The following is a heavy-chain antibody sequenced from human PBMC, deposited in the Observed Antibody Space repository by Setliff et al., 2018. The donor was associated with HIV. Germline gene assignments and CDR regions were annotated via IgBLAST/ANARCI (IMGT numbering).Heavy chain of an antibody. CDR1: GESFSRYY. CDR3: ARVRLTMIMMVDYFDQ. D-gene: IGHD3-22*01. V-gene: IGHV4-34*10. CDR2: INHSAFT. J-gene: IGHJ4*02. Sequence: SETLSLTCAVYGESFSRYYFTWIRQAPGRGLEWIGEINHSAFTNYNPSLKSRVTLSADTSKNQLSLSLTSVTAADTAVYYCARVRLTMIMMVDYFDQWGQGTLVTVSS.